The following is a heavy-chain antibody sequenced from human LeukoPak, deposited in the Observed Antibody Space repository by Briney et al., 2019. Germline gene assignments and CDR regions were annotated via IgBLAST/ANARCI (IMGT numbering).Heavy chain of an antibody. Sequence: GGSLRLSCATSTFTFSSYTMNWVRQAPGKGLEWVANIDQDGSQQHYVDSVKGRFTISRDNAKNSLYLQMNSLRVEDTAVYYCARDGSGGSTQYNWFDPWGQGTLVTVSS. CDR2: IDQDGSQQ. CDR1: TFTFSSYT. J-gene: IGHJ5*02. V-gene: IGHV3-7*01. D-gene: IGHD1-26*01. CDR3: ARDGSGGSTQYNWFDP.